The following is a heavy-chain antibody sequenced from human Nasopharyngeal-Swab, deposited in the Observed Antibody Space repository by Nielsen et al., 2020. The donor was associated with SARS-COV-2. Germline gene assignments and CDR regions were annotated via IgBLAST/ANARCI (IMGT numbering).Heavy chain of an antibody. CDR1: GFTFSDYY. CDR3: ASDLAYCGGDCYGNAFDI. V-gene: IGHV3-11*04. J-gene: IGHJ3*02. D-gene: IGHD2-21*02. CDR2: ISSSGSTI. Sequence: GSLKISCAASGFTFSDYYMSWIRQAPGKGLEWVSYISSSGSTIYYADSVKGRFTISRDNAKNSLYLQMNSLRAEDTAVYYCASDLAYCGGDCYGNAFDIWGQGTMVTVSS.